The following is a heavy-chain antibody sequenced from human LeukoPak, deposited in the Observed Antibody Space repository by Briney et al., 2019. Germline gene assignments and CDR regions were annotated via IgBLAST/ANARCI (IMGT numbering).Heavy chain of an antibody. CDR3: ARVRDGYTTDAFDI. CDR2: IRYDGSNK. CDR1: GFTFSNSD. Sequence: GGSLRLSCAASGFTFSNSDMHWVRQAPGKGLEWVTVIRYDGSNKYYADSVKGRFIISRDNSKNTLNLQMNSLRTEDTAVYYCARVRDGYTTDAFDIWGQGTMVTVSS. D-gene: IGHD5-24*01. J-gene: IGHJ3*02. V-gene: IGHV3-30*02.